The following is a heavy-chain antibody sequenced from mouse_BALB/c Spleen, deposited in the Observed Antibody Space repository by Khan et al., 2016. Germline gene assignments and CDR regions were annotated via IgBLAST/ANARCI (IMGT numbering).Heavy chain of an antibody. CDR2: ILPGSGST. Sequence: QVRLQQSGAELMKPGASVKISCKATGYTFSSYWIEWVKQRPGHGLEWIGEILPGSGSTNYNEKFRGKATFTADTSSNTAYMQLSSLTSEDSAVDYCARTDRRGYFDYWGQGTTLTVSS. CDR1: GYTFSSYW. V-gene: IGHV1-9*01. CDR3: ARTDRRGYFDY. J-gene: IGHJ2*01.